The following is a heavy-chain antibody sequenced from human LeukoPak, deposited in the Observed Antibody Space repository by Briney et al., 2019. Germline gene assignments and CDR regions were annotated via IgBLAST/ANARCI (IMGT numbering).Heavy chain of an antibody. CDR2: ISSSGSTI. D-gene: IGHD6-13*01. CDR1: GFTFSDYY. J-gene: IGHJ4*02. CDR3: ARAASSSWTDFAS. Sequence: GGSLRLSCAASGFTFSDYYMSWIRRAPGKGLEWVSYISSSGSTIYYADSVKGRFTISRDNAKNSLYLQMNSLRAEDTAVYYCARAASSSWTDFASWGQGTLVTVSS. V-gene: IGHV3-11*01.